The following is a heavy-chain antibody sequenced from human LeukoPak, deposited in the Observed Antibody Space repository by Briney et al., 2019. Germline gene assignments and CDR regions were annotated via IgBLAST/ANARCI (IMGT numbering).Heavy chain of an antibody. CDR1: GFTFDDYA. Sequence: GGSLRLSCAASGFTFDDYAMHWFRQAPGKGLEWVSGISWNSGSIGYADSVKGRFTISRDNAKNSLYLQMNSLRAEDTALYYCAKGGVVVPAGSFDYWGQGTLVTVSS. CDR2: ISWNSGSI. D-gene: IGHD2-2*01. CDR3: AKGGVVVPAGSFDY. J-gene: IGHJ4*02. V-gene: IGHV3-9*01.